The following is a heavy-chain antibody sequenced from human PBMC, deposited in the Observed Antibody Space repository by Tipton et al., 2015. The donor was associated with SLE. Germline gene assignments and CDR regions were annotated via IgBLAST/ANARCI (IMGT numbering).Heavy chain of an antibody. CDR1: GFTFSSYG. Sequence: SLRLSCAASGFTFSSYGMHWVRQAPGKGLEWVAFIQYDGNNKDYADSVKGRFTISRDNSKKTLYLQMNSLRPEDTAVYYCAKDRRGSVTGTDYWGQGTLVTVSS. J-gene: IGHJ4*02. D-gene: IGHD6-19*01. V-gene: IGHV3-30*02. CDR3: AKDRRGSVTGTDY. CDR2: IQYDGNNK.